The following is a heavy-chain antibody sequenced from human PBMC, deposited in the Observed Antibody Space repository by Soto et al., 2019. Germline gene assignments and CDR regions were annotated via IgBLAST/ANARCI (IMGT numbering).Heavy chain of an antibody. CDR1: GFTFSSYA. CDR3: AKDIAGSSGWYYYYYYGMDV. Sequence: GGSLRLSCAASGFTFSSYAMSWVRQAPGKGLEWVSAISGSGGSTYYADSVKGRFTISRDNSKNTLYLQMNSLRAEDTAVYYCAKDIAGSSGWYYYYYYGMDVWGQGTTVTVSS. CDR2: ISGSGGST. V-gene: IGHV3-23*01. J-gene: IGHJ6*02. D-gene: IGHD6-19*01.